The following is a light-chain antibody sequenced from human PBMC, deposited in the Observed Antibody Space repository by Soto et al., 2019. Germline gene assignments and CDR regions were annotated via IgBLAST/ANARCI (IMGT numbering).Light chain of an antibody. CDR3: SSYTSSSTLV. CDR1: SSDVGAYNY. V-gene: IGLV2-8*01. J-gene: IGLJ3*02. CDR2: EVY. Sequence: QSVLTQPPSASGSPGQSVTISCTGTSSDVGAYNYVSWYQQHPGKAPKLLIFEVYKRPSGVPDRFSGSKSGNTASLTISGLQAEDEADYYCSSYTSSSTLVFXGGTKVTVL.